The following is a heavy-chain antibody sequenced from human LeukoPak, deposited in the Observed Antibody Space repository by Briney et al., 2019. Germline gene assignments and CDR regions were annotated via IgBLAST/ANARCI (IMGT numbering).Heavy chain of an antibody. D-gene: IGHD3-10*01. CDR2: INPNSGGT. CDR3: ARAYGSGSLNWFDP. V-gene: IGHV1-2*02. CDR1: GYTFTGYY. J-gene: IGHJ5*02. Sequence: ASVKVSCKASGYTFTGYYMHWVRQAPGQGLEWMGWINPNSGGTNYARKFRGRVTMTRDTFISTAYMELSRLRSDDTAVYYCARAYGSGSLNWFDPWGQGTLVTVSS.